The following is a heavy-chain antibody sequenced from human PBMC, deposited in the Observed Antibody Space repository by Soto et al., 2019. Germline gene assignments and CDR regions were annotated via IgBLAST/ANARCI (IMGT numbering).Heavy chain of an antibody. CDR3: STGRYLFDH. D-gene: IGHD2-2*02. V-gene: IGHV3-15*07. J-gene: IGHJ4*02. Sequence: PGGSLRLSCAASGFTFTNAWMNWVRQAPGKGLEWVGRIKSKVDGGTTDYEAPVEGRFTISRDDSKNTVYLQMNSLKTEDTAVYFCSTGRYLFDHWGQGSLVPGSS. CDR1: GFTFTNAW. CDR2: IKSKVDGGTT.